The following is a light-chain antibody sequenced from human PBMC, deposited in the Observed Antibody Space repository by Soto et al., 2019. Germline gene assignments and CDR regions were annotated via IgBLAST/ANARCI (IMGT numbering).Light chain of an antibody. Sequence: EILLTQSPATLSLSAGERATLSCRASQSISQSLAWYQQRPGQAPRLLIYDASRRATGIPARLSGGGSGTDFTLIISNLEPEDFALYYCQRGSTWPQFGGGTKVDIK. CDR3: QRGSTWPQ. J-gene: IGKJ4*02. CDR2: DAS. CDR1: QSISQS. V-gene: IGKV3-11*01.